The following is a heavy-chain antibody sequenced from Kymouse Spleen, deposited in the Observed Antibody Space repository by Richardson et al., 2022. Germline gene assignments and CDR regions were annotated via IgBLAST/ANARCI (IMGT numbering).Heavy chain of an antibody. CDR3: ARGYSNPLTGDDWFDP. J-gene: IGHJ5*02. CDR2: IYYSGST. CDR1: GGSISSSSYY. Sequence: QLQLQESGPGLVKPSETLSLTCTVSGGSISSSSYYWGWIRQPPGKGLEWIGSIYYSGSTYYNPSLKSRVTISVDTSKNQFSLKLSSVTAADTAVYYCARGYSNPLTGDDWFDPWGQGTLVTVSS. D-gene: IGHD7-27*02. V-gene: IGHV4-39*01.